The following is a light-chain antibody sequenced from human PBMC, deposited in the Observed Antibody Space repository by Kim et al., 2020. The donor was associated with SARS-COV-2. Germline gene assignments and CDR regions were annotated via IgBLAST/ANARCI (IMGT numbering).Light chain of an antibody. J-gene: IGLJ2*01. CDR1: SSDVGSYNL. CDR3: CSYAGSKVV. Sequence: PGQSITISCTGTSSDVGSYNLVAGYQQHPGKAPKLMIYEVSKRPSGVSNRFSGSKSGNTASLTISGLQAEDEADYYCCSYAGSKVVFGGGTQLTVL. CDR2: EVS. V-gene: IGLV2-23*02.